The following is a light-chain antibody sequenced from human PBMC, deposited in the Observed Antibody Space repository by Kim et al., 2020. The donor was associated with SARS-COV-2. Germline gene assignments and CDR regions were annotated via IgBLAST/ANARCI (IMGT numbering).Light chain of an antibody. CDR1: QSVSSSY. J-gene: IGKJ1*01. CDR3: QQYGSSPRT. CDR2: GAS. V-gene: IGKV3-20*01. Sequence: PPGERATLSCRARQSVSSSYLAWYQQNPGQAPRLLIYGASSRATGIPDRFSGSGSGTDFTLTISRLEPEDFAVYYCQQYGSSPRTFGQGTKVEIK.